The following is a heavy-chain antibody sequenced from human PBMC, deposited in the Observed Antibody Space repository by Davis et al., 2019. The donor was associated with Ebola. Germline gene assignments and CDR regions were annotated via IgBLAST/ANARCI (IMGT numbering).Heavy chain of an antibody. J-gene: IGHJ5*02. CDR3: ARVAGYCSGGSCYSGDWFDP. D-gene: IGHD2-15*01. V-gene: IGHV1-2*04. CDR2: INPNSGGT. CDR1: GYTFTGYY. Sequence: ASVKVSCKASGYTFTGYYMHWVRQAPGQGLEWMGWINPNSGGTNYAQKFQGWVTMTRDTSISTAYMELSRLRSDDTAVYYCARVAGYCSGGSCYSGDWFDPWGQGTLVTVSS.